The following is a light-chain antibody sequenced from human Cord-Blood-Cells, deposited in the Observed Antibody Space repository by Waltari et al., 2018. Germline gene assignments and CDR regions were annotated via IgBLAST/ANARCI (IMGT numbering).Light chain of an antibody. Sequence: QSALTQPASVSGSPGQSITISCPGTRSAVGGYNYVSWYQQHPGKAPKLMIYEVSNRPSGVSNRFSGSKSGNTASLTISGLQAEDEADYYCSSYTSSSTVVFGGGTKLTVL. V-gene: IGLV2-14*01. CDR3: SSYTSSSTVV. CDR1: RSAVGGYNY. J-gene: IGLJ2*01. CDR2: EVS.